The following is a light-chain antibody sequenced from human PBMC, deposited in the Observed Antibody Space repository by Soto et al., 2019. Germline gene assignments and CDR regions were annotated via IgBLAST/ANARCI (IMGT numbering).Light chain of an antibody. J-gene: IGLJ3*02. CDR3: NSFRTNYTWL. Sequence: QSVLTQPASVSGSPGQSITISCTGTSSDVGGYNYVSWYQQHPGKAPELMIYEVSNRPSGISNRFSGSKSGNTASLTISGLQAEDEADYYCNSFRTNYTWLFGGGTKLTVL. CDR1: SSDVGGYNY. CDR2: EVS. V-gene: IGLV2-14*01.